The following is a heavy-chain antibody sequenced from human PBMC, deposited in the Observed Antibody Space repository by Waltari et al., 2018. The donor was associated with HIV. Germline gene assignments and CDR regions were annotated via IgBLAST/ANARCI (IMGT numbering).Heavy chain of an antibody. Sequence: EVQLVESGGGLVQPGGSLRLSCEATGSTLSSDWMTWVRQAPGKGLGWVANIKEDGSEKWYVDSVKGRFTISRDNAKNSVYLQMNSLRAEDTAVYYCARSRSDAFDLWGQGTMVTVSS. J-gene: IGHJ3*01. V-gene: IGHV3-7*01. CDR2: IKEDGSEK. CDR1: GSTLSSDW. CDR3: ARSRSDAFDL.